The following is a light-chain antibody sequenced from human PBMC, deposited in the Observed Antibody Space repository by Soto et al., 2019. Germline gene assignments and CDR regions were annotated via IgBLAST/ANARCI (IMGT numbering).Light chain of an antibody. Sequence: EIVLTQSPGTLSLSPGERATLSCGASQSVSSSYLAWYQRKPGQAPRLLIYGASSRATGIPDRFSGGGSGTDFTLTISRLEPEDFAVYYCQQYHNSPPTFGQGTKVDIK. J-gene: IGKJ1*01. CDR2: GAS. V-gene: IGKV3-20*01. CDR3: QQYHNSPPT. CDR1: QSVSSSY.